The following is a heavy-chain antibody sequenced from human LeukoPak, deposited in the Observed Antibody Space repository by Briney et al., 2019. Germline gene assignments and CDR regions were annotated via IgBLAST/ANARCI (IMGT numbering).Heavy chain of an antibody. Sequence: SETLSLTCAVSGYSISSGYYWGWIRQPPGKGLEWIGSIYHSGSTYYNPSLKSRVTISVDTSKNHFSLKLSSVTAADTAVYYCARRPDDYWGQGTLVTVSS. V-gene: IGHV4-38-2*01. J-gene: IGHJ4*02. CDR1: GYSISSGYY. CDR3: ARRPDDY. CDR2: IYHSGST. D-gene: IGHD1-14*01.